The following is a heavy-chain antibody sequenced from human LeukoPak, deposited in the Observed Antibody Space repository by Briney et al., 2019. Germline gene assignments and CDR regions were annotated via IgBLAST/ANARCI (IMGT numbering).Heavy chain of an antibody. CDR3: ARDPLMSTVVTAFDI. D-gene: IGHD4-23*01. J-gene: IGHJ3*02. V-gene: IGHV4-61*02. CDR1: GGSISSGSYY. CDR2: IYTSGST. Sequence: SQTLSLTCTVSGGSISSGSYYWSWIRQPAGKGLEWIGRIYTSGSTNYNPSLKSRVTISVDTSKNQFSLKLSSVTAADTAVYYCARDPLMSTVVTAFDIWGQGTMVTVSS.